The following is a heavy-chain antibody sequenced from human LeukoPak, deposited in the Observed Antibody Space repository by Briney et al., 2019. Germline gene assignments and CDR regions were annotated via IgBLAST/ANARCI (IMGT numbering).Heavy chain of an antibody. V-gene: IGHV3-21*01. J-gene: IGHJ4*02. CDR2: ISSSSSYI. Sequence: GGSLRLSCAASGFTFSSYSMNWVRQAPGKGLEWVSSISSSSSYIYYADSVKGRFTISRDNAKNSLHLQMNSLRAEDTAVYYCARGYGSGSYGGPGFDYWGQGTLVTVSS. CDR3: ARGYGSGSYGGPGFDY. CDR1: GFTFSSYS. D-gene: IGHD3-10*01.